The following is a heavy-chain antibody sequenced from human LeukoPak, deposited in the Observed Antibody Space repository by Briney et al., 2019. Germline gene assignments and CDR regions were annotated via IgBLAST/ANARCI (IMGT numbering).Heavy chain of an antibody. CDR2: IYYSGST. CDR1: GGSISISNYY. CDR3: ARICSVWLFLDY. V-gene: IGHV4-39*07. D-gene: IGHD3-22*01. Sequence: PSETLSLTCTVSGGSISISNYYWGWIRQPPGKGLEWIGSIYYSGSTYYNPSLKSRVTISVDTSKNQFSLKLSSVTAADTAVYYCARICSVWLFLDYWGQGTLVTVSS. J-gene: IGHJ4*02.